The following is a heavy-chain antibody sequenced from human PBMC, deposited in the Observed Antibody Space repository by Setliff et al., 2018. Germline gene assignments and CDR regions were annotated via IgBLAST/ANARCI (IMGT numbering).Heavy chain of an antibody. CDR3: AGTPARGTTWLSPFDY. Sequence: KPSETLSLTCTVSGDSISRDTYYWNWIRQPAGKGLEWIGRIYTSGSTNYNPSLQSRATISIDTSKNQISLKITSVTAADTALYSCAGTPARGTTWLSPFDYWGQGIQVTVSS. CDR1: GDSISRDTYY. J-gene: IGHJ4*02. CDR2: IYTSGST. V-gene: IGHV4-61*02. D-gene: IGHD3-9*01.